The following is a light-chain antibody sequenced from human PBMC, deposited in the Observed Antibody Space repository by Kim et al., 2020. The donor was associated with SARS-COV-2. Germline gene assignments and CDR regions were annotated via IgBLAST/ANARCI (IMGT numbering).Light chain of an antibody. CDR3: QAWDSSTHWV. Sequence: SYELTQPPSVSVSPGQTASITCSGDELGNKYVCWYQQKAGQSPQLVIYQNTKRPSGIPEQFSGSNSGSTATLTISGTQPMDEADFYCQAWDSSTHWVFGGVTQLTVL. CDR1: ELGNKY. CDR2: QNT. J-gene: IGLJ3*02. V-gene: IGLV3-1*01.